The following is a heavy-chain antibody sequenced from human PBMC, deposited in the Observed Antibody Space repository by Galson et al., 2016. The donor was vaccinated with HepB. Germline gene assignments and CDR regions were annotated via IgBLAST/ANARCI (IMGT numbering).Heavy chain of an antibody. V-gene: IGHV3-23*01. CDR3: AKTAGTGGLIYCDFDL. Sequence: SLRLSCAASGFTFHAYGMNWVRQAPGKGLEWVSSIIGGGSGKYYADSVTGRFTISRDNAKNLVYLQLNGLRAEDTAVYYCAKTAGTGGLIYCDFDLWGPGTTVAVSS. D-gene: IGHD6-19*01. CDR1: GFTFHAYG. CDR2: IIGGGSGK. J-gene: IGHJ2*01.